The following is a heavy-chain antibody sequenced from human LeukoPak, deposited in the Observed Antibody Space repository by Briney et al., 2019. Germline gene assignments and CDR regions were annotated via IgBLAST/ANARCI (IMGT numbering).Heavy chain of an antibody. Sequence: ASVKVSCKASGGTFSSYAISWVRQAPGQGLEWMGRIIPIFGIANYAQKFQGRVTITADKSTSTAYVELRSLRSAATAVDYCARAVVTTNRNWFDPWGQGTLVTVSS. V-gene: IGHV1-69*04. J-gene: IGHJ5*02. CDR3: ARAVVTTNRNWFDP. CDR2: IIPIFGIA. D-gene: IGHD2-21*02. CDR1: GGTFSSYA.